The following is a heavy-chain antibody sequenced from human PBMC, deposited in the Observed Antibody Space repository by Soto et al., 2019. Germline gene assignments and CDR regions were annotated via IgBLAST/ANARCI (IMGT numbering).Heavy chain of an antibody. J-gene: IGHJ4*02. Sequence: SETLSLPCAVSGDPIASIYHWAWIRQPPGKGLEWIGEINPDGATNYTPSPRGRVTISIDTSRNQFSLKLSSVTAADTAVYYCERGHRSDPFFDYWGQGALVTVSS. CDR1: GDPIASIYH. CDR3: ERGHRSDPFFDY. V-gene: IGHV4-34*01. CDR2: INPDGAT.